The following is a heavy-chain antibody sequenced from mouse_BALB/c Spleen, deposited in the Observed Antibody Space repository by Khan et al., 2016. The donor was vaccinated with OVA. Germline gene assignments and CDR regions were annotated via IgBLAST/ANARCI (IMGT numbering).Heavy chain of an antibody. J-gene: IGHJ2*01. CDR2: ISGDSSTI. V-gene: IGHV5-17*02. D-gene: IGHD1-1*01. CDR3: ATSYYYGYYFDY. CDR1: GFTFSSYG. Sequence: EVQVVESGGGLVQPGGSRKLSCAASGFTFSSYGMHWVRQAPEKGLEWVAYISGDSSTIYYTDTVKDRFTISRDNPKKTLSLQMTSLMSEDTAMYYCATSYYYGYYFDYWGPGTTLTVSS.